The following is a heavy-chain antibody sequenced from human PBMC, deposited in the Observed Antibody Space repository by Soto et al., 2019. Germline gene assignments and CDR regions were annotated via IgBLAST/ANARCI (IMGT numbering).Heavy chain of an antibody. Sequence: QVQLVQSGAEVKKPGASVKVSCKASGYTFTSYAMHWVRQAPGQRLEWMGWINAGNGNTKYSQKFQGRVTITRDISASTAYMELSSLRSEDTAVYYCARGDFLSGYSLDYWGQGTLVTVSS. J-gene: IGHJ4*02. CDR1: GYTFTSYA. CDR2: INAGNGNT. V-gene: IGHV1-3*01. D-gene: IGHD3-3*01. CDR3: ARGDFLSGYSLDY.